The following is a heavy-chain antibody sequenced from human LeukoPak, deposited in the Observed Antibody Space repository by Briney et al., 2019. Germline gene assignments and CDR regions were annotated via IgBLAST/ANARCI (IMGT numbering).Heavy chain of an antibody. Sequence: ASVKVSFKASGYTFTSHFLHWVRQPPGQGLEWMGIINPSGGSTNYAQKFQGRVAITRDTSTSTVYMELSSLRAEDTAVYYCAKDLAGSGSYSFDYWGQGTLVTVSS. D-gene: IGHD1-26*01. CDR1: GYTFTSHF. CDR3: AKDLAGSGSYSFDY. V-gene: IGHV1-46*01. J-gene: IGHJ4*02. CDR2: INPSGGST.